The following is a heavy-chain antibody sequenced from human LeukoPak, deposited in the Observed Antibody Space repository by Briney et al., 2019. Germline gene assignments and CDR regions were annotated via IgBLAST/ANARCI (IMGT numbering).Heavy chain of an antibody. D-gene: IGHD3-10*01. Sequence: GGSLRLSCATSGFSFSSYAMSWVRQAPGQGLEWVSAMSSSDDGTYYADSVKGRFTISRDNSKNTLYLQMNSLRAEDTAVYYCAKGGAVSSKSITMVRGTRRYYYYMDVWGKGTTVTISS. V-gene: IGHV3-23*01. J-gene: IGHJ6*03. CDR3: AKGGAVSSKSITMVRGTRRYYYYMDV. CDR2: MSSSDDGT. CDR1: GFSFSSYA.